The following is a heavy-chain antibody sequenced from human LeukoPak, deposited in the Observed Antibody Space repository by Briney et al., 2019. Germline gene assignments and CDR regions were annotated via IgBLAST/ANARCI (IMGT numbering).Heavy chain of an antibody. Sequence: SETLSLTCTVSGGSISSSSYHWGWIRQPPGKGLEWIGRIYYTGGTYYNPSLKSRVTISVDTSKNQFSLKLTSVTAADTAVYYCARRSSGWYFDYWGQGTLVTVSS. CDR3: ARRSSGWYFDY. V-gene: IGHV4-39*01. CDR1: GGSISSSSYH. J-gene: IGHJ4*02. D-gene: IGHD6-19*01. CDR2: IYYTGGT.